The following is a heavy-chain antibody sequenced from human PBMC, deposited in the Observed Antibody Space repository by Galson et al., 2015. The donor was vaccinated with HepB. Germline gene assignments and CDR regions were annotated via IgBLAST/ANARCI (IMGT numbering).Heavy chain of an antibody. CDR1: GGSISSGGYS. CDR2: IYHSGST. V-gene: IGHV4-30-2*01. CDR3: ASFDILTGYYI. Sequence: TLSLTCAVSGGSISSGGYSWSWIRQPPGKGLEWIGYIYHSGSTYYNPSLKSRVTISVDRSKNQFSLKLSSVTAADTAVYYCASFDILTGYYIWGQGTLVTVSS. D-gene: IGHD3-9*01. J-gene: IGHJ4*02.